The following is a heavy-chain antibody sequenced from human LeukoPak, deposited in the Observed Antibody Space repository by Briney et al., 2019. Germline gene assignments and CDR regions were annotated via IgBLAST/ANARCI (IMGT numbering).Heavy chain of an antibody. CDR2: MNPSGDIT. J-gene: IGHJ4*02. CDR3: VRGLSGTVGLYYFDH. D-gene: IGHD2/OR15-2a*01. Sequence: VSVKVSCKTSGYTFTNYYMHWVRQAPGQGLEWVALMNPSGDITTYAQEFRGRVTMTGGTSTSTVYMELSSLRSEDTAVYYCVRGLSGTVGLYYFDHWGQGTLVTVPS. V-gene: IGHV1-46*03. CDR1: GYTFTNYY.